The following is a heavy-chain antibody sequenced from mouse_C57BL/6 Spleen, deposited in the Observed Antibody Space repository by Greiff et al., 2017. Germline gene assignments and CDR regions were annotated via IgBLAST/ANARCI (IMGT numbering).Heavy chain of an antibody. V-gene: IGHV1-72*01. CDR2: IDPNSGGT. CDR3: ARRITTVGEGDAMDY. CDR1: GYTFTSYW. D-gene: IGHD1-1*01. J-gene: IGHJ4*01. Sequence: VQLKQPGAELVKPGASVKLSCKASGYTFTSYWMHWVKQRPGRGLEWIGRIDPNSGGTKYNEKFKRKATLTVDQPSRTAYMQLTSLTSEDSAVYNCARRITTVGEGDAMDYWGQGTSVTVSS.